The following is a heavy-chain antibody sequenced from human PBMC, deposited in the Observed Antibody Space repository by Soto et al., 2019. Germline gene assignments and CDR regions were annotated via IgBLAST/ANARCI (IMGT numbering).Heavy chain of an antibody. CDR2: IYWDDDK. V-gene: IGHV2-5*02. CDR3: AHRRGWGRDYYGLVPLKNYWYFDL. J-gene: IGHJ2*01. D-gene: IGHD3-10*01. Sequence: QITLKESGPALVKPTQTLTLTCTFSGFSISTSGVGVGWIRQPPGKALEWLALIYWDDDKRYSPSLKSRLTNTQDTTKNQMVLTITNMDPVDTATYYSAHRRGWGRDYYGLVPLKNYWYFDLWGRGTLVTVSS. CDR1: GFSISTSGVG.